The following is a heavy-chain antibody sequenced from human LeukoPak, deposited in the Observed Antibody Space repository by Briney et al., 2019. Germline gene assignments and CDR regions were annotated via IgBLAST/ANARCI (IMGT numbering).Heavy chain of an antibody. CDR2: ISSNGGST. J-gene: IGHJ6*02. CDR3: AREANIVVVPAAPYYYYGMDV. Sequence: GGSLRLSCSASGFTFSSYAMHWVRQAPGKGLEYVSAISSNGGSTYYADSVKGRFTISRDNSKNTLYLQMSSLRAEDTAVYYCAREANIVVVPAAPYYYYGMDVWGQGTTVTVSS. V-gene: IGHV3-64D*06. CDR1: GFTFSSYA. D-gene: IGHD2-2*01.